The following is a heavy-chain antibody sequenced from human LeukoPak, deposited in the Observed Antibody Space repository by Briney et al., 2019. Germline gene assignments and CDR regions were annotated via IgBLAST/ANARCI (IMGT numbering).Heavy chain of an antibody. V-gene: IGHV3-7*03. CDR3: AKDRATVRYFDWLLFFDY. D-gene: IGHD3-9*01. J-gene: IGHJ4*02. CDR2: INQDGSEK. Sequence: GGSLRLSCAASGFTFSSYWMSWVRQAPGKGLEWVANINQDGSEKYYVDSVKGRFTISRDNAKNSLYLQMNSLRAEDTAVYYCAKDRATVRYFDWLLFFDYWGQGTLVTVSS. CDR1: GFTFSSYW.